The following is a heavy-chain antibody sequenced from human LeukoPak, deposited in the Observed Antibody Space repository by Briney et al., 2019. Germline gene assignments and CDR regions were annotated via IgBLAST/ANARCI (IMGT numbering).Heavy chain of an antibody. CDR3: AREGYDFWSGYYGIGFDY. D-gene: IGHD3-3*01. J-gene: IGHJ4*02. CDR1: GFTFSSYA. V-gene: IGHV3-30*04. Sequence: GGSLRLSCAASGFTFSSYAMHWVRQAPGKGLEWVAVISYDGSNKYYADSVKGRFTISRDNSKNTLYLQMNSLRAEDTAVYYCAREGYDFWSGYYGIGFDYWGQGTLVTVSS. CDR2: ISYDGSNK.